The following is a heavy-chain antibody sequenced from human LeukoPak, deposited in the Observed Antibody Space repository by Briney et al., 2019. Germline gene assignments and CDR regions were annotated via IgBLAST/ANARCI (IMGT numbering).Heavy chain of an antibody. D-gene: IGHD3-22*01. CDR2: ISGVSGDT. Sequence: PGGSLRLSCTASGVTFSNCAMTWVRQAPGKGLEWGSGISGVSGDTYYAGSVKGRFTISRDNSKNTLYLQMNSLRAEDTAIYYCANRNYYHSSRYYYLYYFDYWGQGTLVTVSS. CDR3: ANRNYYHSSRYYYLYYFDY. CDR1: GVTFSNCA. J-gene: IGHJ4*02. V-gene: IGHV3-23*01.